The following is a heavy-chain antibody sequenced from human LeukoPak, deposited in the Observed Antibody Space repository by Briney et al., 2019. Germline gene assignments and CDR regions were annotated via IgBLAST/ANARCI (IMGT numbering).Heavy chain of an antibody. V-gene: IGHV1-2*02. CDR2: INPNSGGA. CDR1: GYTFTGYY. CDR3: ARDLLSLRYFDWLTTASYYYYGMDV. J-gene: IGHJ6*02. D-gene: IGHD3-9*01. Sequence: GGSVKVSCKASGYTFTGYYMHWVREAPGQGLEWMGWINPNSGGANYAQKFQGRVTMTRDTSISTAYMELSRLRSDDTAVYYCARDLLSLRYFDWLTTASYYYYGMDVWGQGTTVTVSS.